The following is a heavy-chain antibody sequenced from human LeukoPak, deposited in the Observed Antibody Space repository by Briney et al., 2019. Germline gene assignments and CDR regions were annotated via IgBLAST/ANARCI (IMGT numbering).Heavy chain of an antibody. J-gene: IGHJ5*02. CDR2: IYTSGST. CDR1: GGSISSYY. D-gene: IGHD6-6*01. CDR3: ARHESRVATYSSSSWWFDP. Sequence: SETLSLICTVSGGSISSYYWSWIRQPPGKGLEWIGYIYTSGSTNYNPSLKSRVTISVDTSKNQFSLKLSSVTAADTAVYYCARHESRVATYSSSSWWFDPWGQGTLVTVSS. V-gene: IGHV4-4*09.